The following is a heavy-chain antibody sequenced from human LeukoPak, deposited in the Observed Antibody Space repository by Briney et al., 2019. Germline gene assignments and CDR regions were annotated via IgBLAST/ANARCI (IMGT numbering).Heavy chain of an antibody. CDR1: GFSLSNHA. D-gene: IGHD1-26*01. V-gene: IGHV3-30*04. CDR2: ISHHGSTT. Sequence: GGSLRLSCAASGFSLSNHAVHWVRQAPGKGLEWVTIISHHGSTTHYADSVQGRFTISRDNSKNTVFLQMSSLRRDDTAVYYCARGVGKWKLLPLDLWGRGALVTGSS. J-gene: IGHJ5*02. CDR3: ARGVGKWKLLPLDL.